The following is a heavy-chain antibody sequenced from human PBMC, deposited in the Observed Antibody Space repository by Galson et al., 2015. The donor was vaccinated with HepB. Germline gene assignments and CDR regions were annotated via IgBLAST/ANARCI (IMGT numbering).Heavy chain of an antibody. J-gene: IGHJ3*02. V-gene: IGHV3-48*03. Sequence: SLRLSCAASGFTFGNHAMNWVRQAPGKGLEWLAYIHTGSAILYYADSVKGRFTISRDNAKNSLSLQMDGLRVEDTATYYCAGGKVFDAFEIWGQGTRVSVSS. CDR3: AGGKVFDAFEI. D-gene: IGHD1-14*01. CDR2: IHTGSAIL. CDR1: GFTFGNHA.